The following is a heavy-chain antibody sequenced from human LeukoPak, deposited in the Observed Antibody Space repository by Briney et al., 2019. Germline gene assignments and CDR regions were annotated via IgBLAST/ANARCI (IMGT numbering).Heavy chain of an antibody. J-gene: IGHJ6*03. CDR3: ARDKDRGRTYVSGTSYSGNMDV. V-gene: IGHV1-2*02. D-gene: IGHD3-10*01. Sequence: ASVKVSCKASGYTFTAYYIHWVRQPHGQGLEWMGWINPNSGGTDSAQKFQGRVSMTRDTSITTAYMELSRLTPDDTALYYCARDKDRGRTYVSGTSYSGNMDVWGEGTTVTVSS. CDR2: INPNSGGT. CDR1: GYTFTAYY.